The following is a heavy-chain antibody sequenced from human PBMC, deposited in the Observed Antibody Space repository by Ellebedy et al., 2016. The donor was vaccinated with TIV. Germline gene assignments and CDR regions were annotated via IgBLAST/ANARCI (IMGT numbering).Heavy chain of an antibody. V-gene: IGHV3-21*01. CDR1: GLTFSSYS. CDR2: ISSDNSYI. Sequence: GESLKISXAASGLTFSSYSMNWVRQAPGKGLEWVSSISSDNSYIYYTDSVKGRFTISRDNAKNSLYLQMNSLRAEDTAVYYCATHPVSYYFDGPFDYWGQGTQVTVSS. CDR3: ATHPVSYYFDGPFDY. D-gene: IGHD3-22*01. J-gene: IGHJ4*02.